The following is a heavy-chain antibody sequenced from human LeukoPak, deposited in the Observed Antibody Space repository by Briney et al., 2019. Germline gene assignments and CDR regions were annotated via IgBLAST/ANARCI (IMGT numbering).Heavy chain of an antibody. Sequence: GGSLRLSCAASGFTFSTYNMNWVRQAPGKGLEWVSSISSGSSHTYYVDPVKGRFTISRDNTMNSLYLQMNSLRAEDTAVYYCTREAPHGYSGYDSRDYWGQGTLVTVSS. CDR1: GFTFSTYN. V-gene: IGHV3-21*01. J-gene: IGHJ4*02. CDR2: ISSGSSHT. CDR3: TREAPHGYSGYDSRDY. D-gene: IGHD5-12*01.